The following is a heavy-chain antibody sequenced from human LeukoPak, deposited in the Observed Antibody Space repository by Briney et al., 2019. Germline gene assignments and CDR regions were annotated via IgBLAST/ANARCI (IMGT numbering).Heavy chain of an antibody. V-gene: IGHV3-7*03. D-gene: IGHD3-16*01. Sequence: GGSLRLSCVASGFTLSNYWTHWVRQAPGKGLEWVANIRQDDGEKYYVASVKGRFTISRDNAKNSLYLRMNSLRAEDTAVYYCARGGPFGGYWGQGTLVTVSS. J-gene: IGHJ4*02. CDR1: GFTLSNYW. CDR3: ARGGPFGGY. CDR2: IRQDDGEK.